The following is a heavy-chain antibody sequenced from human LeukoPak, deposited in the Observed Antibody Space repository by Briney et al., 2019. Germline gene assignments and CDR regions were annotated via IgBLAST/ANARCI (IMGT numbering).Heavy chain of an antibody. J-gene: IGHJ5*02. D-gene: IGHD6-13*01. CDR1: GGTFSSYA. V-gene: IGHV1-69*13. Sequence: GASVKVSCKASGGTFSSYAISWVRQAPGQGLEWMGGIIPIFGTANYAQKFQGRVTITADESTSTAYMELSSLRSEDTAVYYCARETPQQLAQTRFDPWGQGTLVTVSS. CDR2: IIPIFGTA. CDR3: ARETPQQLAQTRFDP.